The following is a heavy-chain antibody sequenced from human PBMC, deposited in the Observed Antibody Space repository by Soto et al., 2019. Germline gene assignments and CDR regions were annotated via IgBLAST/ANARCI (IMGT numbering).Heavy chain of an antibody. V-gene: IGHV1-69*01. Sequence: VKVSCKASGYTFTSYAISWVRQAPGQGLEWMGGIIPIFGTANYAQKFQGRVTITADESTSTAYMELSSLRSEDTAVYYCARENTAMAPSIDYWGQGTLVTVS. CDR3: ARENTAMAPSIDY. CDR2: IIPIFGTA. CDR1: GYTFTSYA. J-gene: IGHJ4*02. D-gene: IGHD5-18*01.